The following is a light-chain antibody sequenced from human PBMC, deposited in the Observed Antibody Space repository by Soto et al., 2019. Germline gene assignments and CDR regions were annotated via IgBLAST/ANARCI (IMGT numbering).Light chain of an antibody. Sequence: DIQLTQSPSFLSASVGDRVTITCRASQGIRSYLAWYQQKPGKAPKLLIYDASNLETGVPSRFSGSGPGTDFTFTISSLQPEDIATYYCQQYDNLPYTFGQGTKLEIK. CDR3: QQYDNLPYT. J-gene: IGKJ2*01. CDR2: DAS. V-gene: IGKV1-33*01. CDR1: QGIRSY.